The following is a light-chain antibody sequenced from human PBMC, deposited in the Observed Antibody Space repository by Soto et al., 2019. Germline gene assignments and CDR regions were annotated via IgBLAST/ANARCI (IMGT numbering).Light chain of an antibody. CDR2: QNN. Sequence: SYELTQPPSVSVSPGQTASITCSGDRLGNEYVSWYQQKPGQSPVLVIYQNNKRPSGIPERFSGSNSGNTATLTISGTQAMDEADYYCQAWDGSTVIFGGGSKLTVL. CDR1: RLGNEY. J-gene: IGLJ2*01. CDR3: QAWDGSTVI. V-gene: IGLV3-1*01.